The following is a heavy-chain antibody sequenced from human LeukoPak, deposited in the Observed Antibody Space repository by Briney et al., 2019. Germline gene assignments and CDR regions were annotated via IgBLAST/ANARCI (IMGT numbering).Heavy chain of an antibody. CDR1: GFTFSNYA. CDR3: ARDDGSWVRFLEWLLSSGIDY. V-gene: IGHV3-21*01. D-gene: IGHD3-3*01. CDR2: ISSSSSYI. J-gene: IGHJ4*02. Sequence: PGGSLRLSCAASGFTFSNYAMSWVRQAPGKGLEWVSSISSSSSYIYYADSVKGRFTISRDNAKNSLYLQMNSLRAEDTAVYYCARDDGSWVRFLEWLLSSGIDYWGQGTLVTVSS.